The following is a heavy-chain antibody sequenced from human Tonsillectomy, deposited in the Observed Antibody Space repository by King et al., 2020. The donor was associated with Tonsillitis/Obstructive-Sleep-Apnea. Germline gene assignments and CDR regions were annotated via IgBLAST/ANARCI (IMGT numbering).Heavy chain of an antibody. V-gene: IGHV4-59*01. CDR3: ARDGGDYYDSSGYSYPSFDY. CDR1: GGSISSYY. D-gene: IGHD3-22*01. Sequence: QLQESGPGLVKPSETLSLTCTVSGGSISSYYWSWIRQPPGKGLEWIGYIYYSGSTNYNPSLKSRVTISVDTSKNQFSLKLRSVTAADTAVYYCARDGGDYYDSSGYSYPSFDYWGQGTLVTVSS. J-gene: IGHJ4*02. CDR2: IYYSGST.